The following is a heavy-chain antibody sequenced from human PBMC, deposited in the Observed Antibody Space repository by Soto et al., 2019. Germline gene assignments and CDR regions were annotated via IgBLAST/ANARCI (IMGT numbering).Heavy chain of an antibody. CDR1: GYTFTSYQ. Sequence: QMQLVQSGAEVKKPGASVKVSCKASGYTFTSYQMHWVRQAPGQGLAWMGIINPSGGRITYAPRCQGRVVMTRDTSTNAVYMELRSLRSADTAVYYCARDGPPTTTGVGPSYTMDVWGQGTTVTVS. CDR3: ARDGPPTTTGVGPSYTMDV. D-gene: IGHD3-3*01. J-gene: IGHJ6*02. CDR2: INPSGGRI. V-gene: IGHV1-46*01.